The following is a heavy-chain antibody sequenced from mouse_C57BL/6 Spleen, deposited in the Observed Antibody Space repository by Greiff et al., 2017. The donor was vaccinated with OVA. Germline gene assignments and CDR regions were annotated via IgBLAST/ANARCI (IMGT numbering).Heavy chain of an antibody. V-gene: IGHV1-82*01. CDR1: GYAFSSSW. J-gene: IGHJ4*01. D-gene: IGHD1-1*01. CDR3: APTVVAPYYYAMDY. CDR2: IYPGDGDT. Sequence: QVQLKQSGPELVKPGASVKISCKASGYAFSSSWMNWVKQRPGKGLEWIGRIYPGDGDTNYNGKFKGKATLTADKSSSTAYMQLSSLTSEDSAVYFCAPTVVAPYYYAMDYWGQGTSVTVSS.